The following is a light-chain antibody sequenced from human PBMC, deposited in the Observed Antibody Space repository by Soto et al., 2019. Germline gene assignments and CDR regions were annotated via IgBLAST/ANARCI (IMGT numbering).Light chain of an antibody. Sequence: QSVLAQPPSASGTPGQRVTISCSGSSSNIGSNTVNWYQQLPGTAPKLLIYTNNQRPSGVPDRFSGSKSGTSASLAISGLQSEDEADYYCAAWDDSMNGYVSGNGTKGTVL. CDR2: TNN. CDR1: SSNIGSNT. CDR3: AAWDDSMNGYV. V-gene: IGLV1-44*01. J-gene: IGLJ1*01.